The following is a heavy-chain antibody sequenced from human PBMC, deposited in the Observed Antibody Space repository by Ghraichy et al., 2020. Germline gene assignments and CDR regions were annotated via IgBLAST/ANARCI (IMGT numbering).Heavy chain of an antibody. CDR3: VKDTVFRLDSSDI. J-gene: IGHJ3*02. CDR1: GFTFSNFG. D-gene: IGHD3/OR15-3a*01. Sequence: GGSLRLSCAASGFTFSNFGFHWVRQAPGKGLEWVAFLQYDGREEVYLDSVKGRFSISRDNSKNTLWLQMNSLRGEDTATYYCVKDTVFRLDSSDIWGQGTVVTVTS. V-gene: IGHV3-30*02. CDR2: LQYDGREE.